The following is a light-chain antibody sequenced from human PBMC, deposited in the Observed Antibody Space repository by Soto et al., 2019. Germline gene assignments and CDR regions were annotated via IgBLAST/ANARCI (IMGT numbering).Light chain of an antibody. J-gene: IGLJ2*01. CDR1: GSNIGNNY. CDR3: GTWDSSLSTVI. V-gene: IGLV1-51*01. Sequence: QSVLTQPPSVSAAPGQKVTISCSGSGSNIGNNYVSWYQQLPGTAPTLLIFDNNKRPSGIPDRFSGSKSGTSATLGITGLQTGDEADYYCGTWDSSLSTVIFGGGTKLTVL. CDR2: DNN.